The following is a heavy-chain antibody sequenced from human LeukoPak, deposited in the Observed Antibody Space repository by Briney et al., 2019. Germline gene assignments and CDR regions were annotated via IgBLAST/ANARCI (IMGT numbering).Heavy chain of an antibody. CDR2: ISYDGSNK. D-gene: IGHD3-10*01. J-gene: IGHJ4*02. CDR3: ATLEEWFGELLAQFDY. CDR1: GFTFSSYA. V-gene: IGHV3-30*04. Sequence: PGRSLRLSCAASGFTFSSYAMHWVRQAPGKGLEWVAVISYDGSNKYYADSVKGRFTISRDNSKNTLYLQMNSLRAEDTAVYYCATLEEWFGELLAQFDYWGQGTLVTVSS.